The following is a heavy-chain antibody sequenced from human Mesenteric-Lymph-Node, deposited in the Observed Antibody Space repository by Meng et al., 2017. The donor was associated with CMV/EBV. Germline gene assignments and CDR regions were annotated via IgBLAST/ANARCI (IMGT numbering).Heavy chain of an antibody. CDR2: TYYRSKWYN. CDR3: TRVPSGWYYFDY. D-gene: IGHD6-19*01. CDR1: GDSVSSERDT. Sequence: ISGDSVSSERDTWNLSRQSPARGREWLGRTYYRSKWYNDYAVSVKSRIIVNPDTSKNQFSLQLNSVTPEDTAVYYCTRVPSGWYYFDYWGQGALVTVSS. V-gene: IGHV6-1*01. J-gene: IGHJ4*02.